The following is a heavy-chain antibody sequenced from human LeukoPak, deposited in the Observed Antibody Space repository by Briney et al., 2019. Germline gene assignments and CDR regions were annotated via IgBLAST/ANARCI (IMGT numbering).Heavy chain of an antibody. CDR3: ARAGKYDFWSGYYPYFDY. V-gene: IGHV4-34*01. CDR1: GGSFSGYY. J-gene: IGHJ4*02. Sequence: KPSETLSITCAVYGGSFSGYYWSWIRQPPGKGLEWIGEINHSGSTNYNPSLKSRVTISVNTSKNQFSLKLSSVTAADTAVYYCARAGKYDFWSGYYPYFDYWGQGTLVTVSS. D-gene: IGHD3-3*01. CDR2: INHSGST.